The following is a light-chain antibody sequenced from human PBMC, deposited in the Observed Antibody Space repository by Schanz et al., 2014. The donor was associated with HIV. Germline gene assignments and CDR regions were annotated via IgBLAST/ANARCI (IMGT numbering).Light chain of an antibody. CDR3: ATWDDSLNGRV. J-gene: IGLJ3*02. V-gene: IGLV1-44*01. CDR1: SSNIGTNT. CDR2: SNS. Sequence: QSVLTQPPSASGTPGQRVTISCSGSSSNIGTNTVNWYQQLPGTAPKLLIYSNSQRPSGVPDRFSGSKSGTSASLAISGLQSEDEADFFCATWDDSLNGRVFGGRTKLTVL.